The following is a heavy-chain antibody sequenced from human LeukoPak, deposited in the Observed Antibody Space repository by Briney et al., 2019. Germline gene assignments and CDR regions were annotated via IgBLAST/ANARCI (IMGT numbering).Heavy chain of an antibody. CDR1: GYTFSTHW. CDR2: IDPSDSYT. D-gene: IGHD2-2*01. J-gene: IGHJ5*02. V-gene: IGHV5-10-1*01. Sequence: GESLKISCKGSGYTFSTHWINWVRQMPGKGLEWMGRIDPSDSYTDYSPSFQGHVTISADKSISTAYLQRSSLKASDTAMYYCARWYCSSTTCYDWLDPWGQGTLVTVSS. CDR3: ARWYCSSTTCYDWLDP.